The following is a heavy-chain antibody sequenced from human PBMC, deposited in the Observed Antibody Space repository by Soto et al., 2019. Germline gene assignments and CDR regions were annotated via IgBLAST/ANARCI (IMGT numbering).Heavy chain of an antibody. CDR3: VRRETGNQVRLDY. D-gene: IGHD1-1*01. CDR1: GFLFSNYA. V-gene: IGHV3-23*01. CDR2: ITGGDDTT. Sequence: PGGSLRLSCGASGFLFSNYAMIWVRQAPGKELEWVSCITGGDDTTYYADSVRGRFTISRDSSTNTLFLRMSSLRVEDTAVYYCVRRETGNQVRLDYWGQGTLVTVSS. J-gene: IGHJ4*01.